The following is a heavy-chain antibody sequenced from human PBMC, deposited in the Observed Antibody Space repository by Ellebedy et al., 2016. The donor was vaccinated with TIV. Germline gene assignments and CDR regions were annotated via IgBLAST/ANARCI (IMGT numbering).Heavy chain of an antibody. CDR3: ARHPRTYYDYVWGSSTGVDY. V-gene: IGHV4-39*01. J-gene: IGHJ4*02. D-gene: IGHD3-16*01. CDR1: GGSISSSSYY. Sequence: MPSETLSLTCTVSGGSISSSSYYWGWIRQPPGKGLEWIGSIYYSGSTYYNPSLKSRVTISVETSKNQFSLKLSSVTAADTAVYYCARHPRTYYDYVWGSSTGVDYWGQGTLVTVSS. CDR2: IYYSGST.